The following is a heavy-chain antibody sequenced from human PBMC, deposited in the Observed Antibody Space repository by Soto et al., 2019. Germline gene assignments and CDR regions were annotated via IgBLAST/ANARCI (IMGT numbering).Heavy chain of an antibody. Sequence: QVQLVQSGAEVKKPGSSVKVSCKASGGTFSSYTISWVRQAPGQGLEWMGRIIPILGIANYAQKFQGRVTITANKSTSPAYMGLSSLRSEDTAVYYCARDENADLITMIGEGWFDPWGQGTLVTVSS. V-gene: IGHV1-69*08. D-gene: IGHD3-22*01. CDR2: IIPILGIA. CDR1: GGTFSSYT. CDR3: ARDENADLITMIGEGWFDP. J-gene: IGHJ5*02.